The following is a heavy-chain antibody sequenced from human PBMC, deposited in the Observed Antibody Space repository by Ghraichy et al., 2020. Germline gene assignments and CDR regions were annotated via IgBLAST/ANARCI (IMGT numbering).Heavy chain of an antibody. CDR2: ISWNSGSI. J-gene: IGHJ6*02. D-gene: IGHD6-19*01. V-gene: IGHV3-9*01. CDR1: GFTFDDYA. Sequence: GGSLRLSCAASGFTFDDYAMHWVRQAPGKGLEWVSGISWNSGSIGYADSVKGRFTISRDNAKNSLYLQMNSLRAEDTALYYCAKDGDSSGWYYYDYDMDVWGQGPTVTVAS. CDR3: AKDGDSSGWYYYDYDMDV.